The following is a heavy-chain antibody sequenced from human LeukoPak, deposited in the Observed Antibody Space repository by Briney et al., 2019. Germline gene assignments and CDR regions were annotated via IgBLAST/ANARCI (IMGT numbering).Heavy chain of an antibody. V-gene: IGHV3-7*01. CDR1: GFTFSSYW. CDR2: IKQDGSEK. CDR3: ARVQRGSMGEGPFEY. J-gene: IGHJ4*02. D-gene: IGHD3-16*01. Sequence: PGGSLRLSCAASGFTFSSYWMSWVRQAPGKGLEWVANIKQDGSEKYYVDSVKGRFTISRDNAKNSLYLQMNSLRAEDTAVYYCARVQRGSMGEGPFEYWGQGTLVTVSS.